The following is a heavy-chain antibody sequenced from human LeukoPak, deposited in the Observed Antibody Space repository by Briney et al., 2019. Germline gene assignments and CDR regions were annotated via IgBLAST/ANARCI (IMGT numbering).Heavy chain of an antibody. CDR2: INHSGST. J-gene: IGHJ6*02. V-gene: IGHV4-34*01. Sequence: KPSETLSLTCAVYGGSFSGYYWSWIRQPPGKGLEWIGEINHSGSTNYNPSLKSRVTISVDTSKNQFSLKLSSVTAADTAVCYCARNRRLGGKNCSGGSCRTYYYYGMDVWGQGTTVTVSS. D-gene: IGHD2-15*01. CDR3: ARNRRLGGKNCSGGSCRTYYYYGMDV. CDR1: GGSFSGYY.